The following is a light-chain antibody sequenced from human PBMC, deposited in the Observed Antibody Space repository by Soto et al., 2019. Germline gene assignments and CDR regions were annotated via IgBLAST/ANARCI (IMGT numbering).Light chain of an antibody. CDR2: AAS. CDR1: QGIRND. Sequence: DIQMTQSPSSLSASVGDRVTITCRASQGIRNDLGWYQQKPGKAPKRLIYAASSLQSGVPSRFCGSGSGTESPLTISSLLTEYFANYYCLEQNSYPLSFGGGTKVDIK. V-gene: IGKV1-17*01. CDR3: LEQNSYPLS. J-gene: IGKJ4*01.